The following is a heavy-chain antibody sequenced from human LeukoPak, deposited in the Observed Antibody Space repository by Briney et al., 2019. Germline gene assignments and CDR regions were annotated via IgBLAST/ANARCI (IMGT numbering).Heavy chain of an antibody. CDR3: ARGVYYGSVDY. J-gene: IGHJ4*02. V-gene: IGHV4-59*08. CDR2: IYYTGTT. CDR1: GGSISSYY. D-gene: IGHD3-10*01. Sequence: PSETLSLTCTVSGGSISSYYWSWIRQPPGKGLEWIGCIYYTGTTNYNPSLKSRVTMSVDTSKNQFSLKLSSVTAADTAVYYCARGVYYGSVDYWGQGPLVTVSS.